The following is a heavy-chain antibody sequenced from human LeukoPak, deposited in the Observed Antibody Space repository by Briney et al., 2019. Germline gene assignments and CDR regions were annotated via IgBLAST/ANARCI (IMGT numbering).Heavy chain of an antibody. J-gene: IGHJ6*03. CDR3: ARVGSGTYYYYYYMDV. Sequence: SETLSLTCTVSGGSISSYYRSWIRQPPGKGLEWIGYIYYSGSTNYNPSLKSRVTISVDTSKNQFSLKLSSVTAADTAVYYCARVGSGTYYYYYYMDVWGKGTTVTISS. D-gene: IGHD1-26*01. CDR2: IYYSGST. CDR1: GGSISSYY. V-gene: IGHV4-59*01.